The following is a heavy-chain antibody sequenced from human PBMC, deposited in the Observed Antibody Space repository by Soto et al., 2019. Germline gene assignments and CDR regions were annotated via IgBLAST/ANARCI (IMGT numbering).Heavy chain of an antibody. D-gene: IGHD2-15*01. CDR3: VRGQDIVVYYVIDV. CDR1: GGSFSGYY. CDR2: INHSGST. V-gene: IGHV4-34*01. Sequence: PSETLSLTCAVYGGSFSGYYWSWIRQPPGKGLEWIGEINHSGSTNYNPSLKSRVTISVDTSKNQFSLKLSSVTAADTAVYYCVRGQDIVVYYVIDVWGQRTTVTGSS. J-gene: IGHJ6*02.